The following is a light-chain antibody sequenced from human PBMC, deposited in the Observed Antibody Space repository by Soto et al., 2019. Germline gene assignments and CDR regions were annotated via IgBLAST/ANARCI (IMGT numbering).Light chain of an antibody. V-gene: IGLV2-23*02. CDR2: EVS. J-gene: IGLJ2*01. Sequence: QSALTQPASVSGSPGQSITISCTGTSSDVGNYNLVSWYQHHPGKAPKLMIYEVSERPSGVSNRFSGSKSGNTASLTISGLRAEDEADYYCCSYAGSSTLVFGGGTQLTVL. CDR1: SSDVGNYNL. CDR3: CSYAGSSTLV.